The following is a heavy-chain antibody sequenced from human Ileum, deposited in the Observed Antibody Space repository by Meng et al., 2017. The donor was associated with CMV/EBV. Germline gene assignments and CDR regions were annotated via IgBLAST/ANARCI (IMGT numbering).Heavy chain of an antibody. CDR3: ARDIVDNEDGV. Sequence: GESLKISCAASGFTFVHYGMSWVRQAPGKGLEYVSAITWNGGSTDYADSVKGRFTISRDNAKNSLYLQMNSLRAEDTALYYCARDIVDNEDGVWDQGTTITVSS. D-gene: IGHD5-12*01. CDR1: GFTFVHYG. CDR2: ITWNGGST. J-gene: IGHJ6*02. V-gene: IGHV3-20*04.